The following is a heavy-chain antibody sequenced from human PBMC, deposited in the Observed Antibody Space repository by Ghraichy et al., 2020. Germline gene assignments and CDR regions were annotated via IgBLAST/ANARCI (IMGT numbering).Heavy chain of an antibody. D-gene: IGHD2-15*01. V-gene: IGHV3-7*01. CDR1: GFTFSNYW. CDR3: ARDLGYCSGGTCYSVFDY. J-gene: IGHJ4*02. Sequence: GGSLRLSCSASGFTFSNYWMTWVRQAPGKGLEWVANIEHDGSERNYVDSVKGRFTISRDNAKNSLYLQLNSLRAEDTAVYFCARDLGYCSGGTCYSVFDYWGQATLVSVSS. CDR2: IEHDGSER.